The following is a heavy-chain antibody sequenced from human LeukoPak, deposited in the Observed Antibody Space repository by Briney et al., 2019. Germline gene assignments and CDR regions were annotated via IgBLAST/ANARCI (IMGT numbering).Heavy chain of an antibody. J-gene: IGHJ4*02. D-gene: IGHD5-18*01. CDR2: IYHSGST. Sequence: SGTLSLTGAVSGGSISNSNWWNWVRQPPGKGLEWIGEIYHSGSTNYNPSPRSRVTISVDRSKNQFALKLTSVTAADTAVYYCAREQGSYGDYWGQGTLVIVSS. CDR3: AREQGSYGDY. V-gene: IGHV4-4*02. CDR1: GGSISNSNW.